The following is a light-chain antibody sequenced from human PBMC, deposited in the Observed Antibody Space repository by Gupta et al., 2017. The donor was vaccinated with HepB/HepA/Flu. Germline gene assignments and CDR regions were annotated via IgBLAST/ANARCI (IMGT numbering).Light chain of an antibody. J-gene: IGKJ2*01. V-gene: IGKV3-15*01. Sequence: EIVMTQSPATLSVSPGERATLSCRASQSVSSNLAWYQQKPGQAPRLLIYGASTRDTGIPARFSGSGSGTEFTLTISSLQYEDFAVYYCQQDNNWPRYTFGQGTKLEIK. CDR2: GAS. CDR1: QSVSSN. CDR3: QQDNNWPRYT.